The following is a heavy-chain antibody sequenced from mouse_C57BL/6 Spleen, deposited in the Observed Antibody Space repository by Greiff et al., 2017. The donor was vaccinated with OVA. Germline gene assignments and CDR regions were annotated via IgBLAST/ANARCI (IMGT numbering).Heavy chain of an antibody. CDR1: GFTFSDYG. J-gene: IGHJ3*01. V-gene: IGHV5-17*01. Sequence: EVQLVESGGGLVKPGGSLKLSCAASGFTFSDYGMHWVRQAPEKGLEWVAYISSGSSTIYYADTVKGRFTISRDNAKNTLFLRMTSLRSEDTAMYYCAPYYDYGRELAYWGQGTLVTVSA. CDR3: APYYDYGRELAY. CDR2: ISSGSSTI. D-gene: IGHD2-4*01.